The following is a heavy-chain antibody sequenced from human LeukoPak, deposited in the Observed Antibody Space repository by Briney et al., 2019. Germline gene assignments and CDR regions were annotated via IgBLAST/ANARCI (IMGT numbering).Heavy chain of an antibody. CDR1: GFTFSSYA. CDR2: ISYDGSNK. J-gene: IGHJ4*02. D-gene: IGHD2-2*01. Sequence: PGGSLRLSCAASGFTFSSYAMHWVRQAPGKGLEWVAVISYDGSNKYYADSVKGRFTISRDNSKNMLYLQMNSLRAEDTAVYYCARECPIVVVPAAPLDYWGQGTLVTVSS. CDR3: ARECPIVVVPAAPLDY. V-gene: IGHV3-30-3*01.